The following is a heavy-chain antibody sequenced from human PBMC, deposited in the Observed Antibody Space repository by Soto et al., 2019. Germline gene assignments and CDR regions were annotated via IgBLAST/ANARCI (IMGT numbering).Heavy chain of an antibody. CDR2: IYSSGNT. CDR1: GGSISSSEYY. V-gene: IGHV4-31*03. Sequence: QVHLQESGPGLVKPSQTRSLTCTVSGGSISSSEYYWSWIRQPPGKGLEWIGYIYSSGNTYYNPSLKSRLTISVETSKNQFSLKLNSVTAADTALYYCARGLSADTVVTCYFDYWGQGTLVTVSS. D-gene: IGHD2-21*02. CDR3: ARGLSADTVVTCYFDY. J-gene: IGHJ4*02.